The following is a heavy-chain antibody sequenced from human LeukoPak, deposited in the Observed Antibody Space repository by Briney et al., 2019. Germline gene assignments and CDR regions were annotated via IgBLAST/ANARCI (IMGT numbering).Heavy chain of an antibody. V-gene: IGHV3-20*04. CDR1: GFTFDDYG. J-gene: IGHJ6*03. Sequence: GGSLRLSCAASGFTFDDYGMSWVRHAPGEGLEWVSGINWNGGSTGYADSVKGRFTISRDNAKNSLYLQMNSLRAEDTALYYCARGTRLWAYYYYYYMDVWGKGTTVTVSS. CDR2: INWNGGST. CDR3: ARGTRLWAYYYYYYMDV. D-gene: IGHD5-18*01.